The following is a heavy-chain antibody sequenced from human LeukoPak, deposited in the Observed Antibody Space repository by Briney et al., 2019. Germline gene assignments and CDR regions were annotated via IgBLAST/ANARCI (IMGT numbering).Heavy chain of an antibody. V-gene: IGHV1-69*13. J-gene: IGHJ4*02. CDR2: IIPILGTA. CDR1: GGTFSSYA. D-gene: IGHD2-2*01. Sequence: SVKVSCKASGGTFSSYAINWVRQAPGQGLEWMGGIIPILGTANYAQKFQDRVTITADESTSTAYMELSSLRSEDTAIYYCASRLYCSNTRCRNFPFAYWGQGTLVTVSS. CDR3: ASRLYCSNTRCRNFPFAY.